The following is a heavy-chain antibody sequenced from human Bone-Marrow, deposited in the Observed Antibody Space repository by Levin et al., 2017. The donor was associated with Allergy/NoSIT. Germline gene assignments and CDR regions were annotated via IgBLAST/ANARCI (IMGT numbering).Heavy chain of an antibody. Sequence: PGESLKISCAASGFTFSSYGMHWVRQAPGKGLEWVAVISYDGSNKYYADSVKGRFTISRDNSKNTLYLQMNSLRAEDTAVYYCAKSGSGWYVDYWGQGTLVTVSS. J-gene: IGHJ4*02. CDR1: GFTFSSYG. CDR3: AKSGSGWYVDY. CDR2: ISYDGSNK. V-gene: IGHV3-30*18. D-gene: IGHD6-19*01.